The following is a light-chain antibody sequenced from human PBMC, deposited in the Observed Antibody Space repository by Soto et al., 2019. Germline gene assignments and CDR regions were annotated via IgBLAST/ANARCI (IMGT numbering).Light chain of an antibody. J-gene: IGLJ3*02. CDR1: SSNIGSNT. CDR3: AVWDDTLSGVV. Sequence: QSVLTQPPSASGTPGQRVTISCSGSSSNIGSNTVTWYQQFPGTAPKILIYSNNQRPSGVPDRLSGSKSATSASLAISGLQSEDEADYYCAVWDDTLSGVVFGGGTKLTVL. CDR2: SNN. V-gene: IGLV1-44*01.